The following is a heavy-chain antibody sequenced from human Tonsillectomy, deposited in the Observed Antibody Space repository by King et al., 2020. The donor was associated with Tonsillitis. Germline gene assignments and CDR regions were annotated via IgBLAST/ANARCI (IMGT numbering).Heavy chain of an antibody. CDR2: ISTYNGKT. CDR1: GYSFTNYG. Sequence: VQLVESGAEVKKPGASVKVSCKASGYSFTNYGISWVRQAPGQGLEWMGWISTYNGKTNYAQKLQGRVTMTTDTSTSTAYMELRSLRSVDTAVYYCARDLYYYYGSGSSDYYYMDVWGKGTTVTVSS. D-gene: IGHD3-10*01. J-gene: IGHJ6*03. CDR3: ARDLYYYYGSGSSDYYYMDV. V-gene: IGHV1-18*01.